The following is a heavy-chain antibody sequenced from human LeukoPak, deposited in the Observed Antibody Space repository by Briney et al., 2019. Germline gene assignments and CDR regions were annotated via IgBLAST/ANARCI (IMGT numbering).Heavy chain of an antibody. V-gene: IGHV3-7*01. CDR3: ARTRADILTGYPYFDY. Sequence: GGSLRLSCAASGFTFSGYCMSCVREAPGRGGEGVANIKQDGSEKYYVDSVNVRFTITRDNAKNSLYLQMNSLRAEDTAVYYCARTRADILTGYPYFDYWGQGTLVTVSS. CDR1: GFTFSGYC. D-gene: IGHD3-9*01. CDR2: IKQDGSEK. J-gene: IGHJ4*02.